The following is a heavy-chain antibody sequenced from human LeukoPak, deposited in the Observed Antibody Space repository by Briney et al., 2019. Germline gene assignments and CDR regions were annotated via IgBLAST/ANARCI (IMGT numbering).Heavy chain of an antibody. V-gene: IGHV4-39*01. J-gene: IGHJ4*02. D-gene: IGHD6-6*01. Sequence: SETLSLTCTVSGGSISSSSYYWGWIRQPPGKGLEWIGSIYYSGSTNYNPSLKSRVTISVDTSKNQFSLKLSSVTAADTAVYYCARHIGIAARRFDYWGQGTLVTVSS. CDR3: ARHIGIAARRFDY. CDR2: IYYSGST. CDR1: GGSISSSSYY.